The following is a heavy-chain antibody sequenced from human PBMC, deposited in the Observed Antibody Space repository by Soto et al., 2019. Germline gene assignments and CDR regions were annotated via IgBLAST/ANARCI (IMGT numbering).Heavy chain of an antibody. CDR2: ISYEGSNE. Sequence: QVQLVESGGGVGQPGRSLRLSCAVSGFTFRSYGMHWVRQAPGKGLEWGAHISYEGSNEHYVDSVKGRFTISRDNSKNTLYLQKNSLSAEYTAVYYGAKGTYYRVRSGYYILDYWGQGTPVTVSS. J-gene: IGHJ4*02. CDR3: AKGTYYRVRSGYYILDY. V-gene: IGHV3-30*18. CDR1: GFTFRSYG. D-gene: IGHD3-22*01.